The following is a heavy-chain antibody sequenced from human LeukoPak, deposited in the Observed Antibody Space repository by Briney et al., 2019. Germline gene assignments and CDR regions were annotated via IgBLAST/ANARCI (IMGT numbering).Heavy chain of an antibody. CDR1: GFTFSSYW. J-gene: IGHJ6*04. V-gene: IGHV3-74*01. CDR2: INSDGSST. Sequence: GGSLRLSCAASGFTFSSYWMHWVRQAPGKGLVWVSRINSDGSSTSYADSLKGRFTIPRDNAKNTLYLQMNSPRAEDTAVYYCARGKIYCSSTSCLGDYGMDVWGKGTTVTVSS. CDR3: ARGKIYCSSTSCLGDYGMDV. D-gene: IGHD2-2*01.